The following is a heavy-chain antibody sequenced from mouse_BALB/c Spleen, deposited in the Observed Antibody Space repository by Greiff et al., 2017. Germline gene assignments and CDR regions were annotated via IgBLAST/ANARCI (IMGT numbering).Heavy chain of an antibody. V-gene: IGHV5-12-1*01. CDR3: ARHHGSPYFDV. J-gene: IGHJ1*01. CDR1: GFAFSSYD. CDR2: ISSGGGST. Sequence: EVMLVESGGGLVKPGGSLKLSCAASGFAFSSYDMSWVRQTPEKRLEWVAYISSGGGSTYYPDTVKGRFTISRDNAKNTLYLQMSSLKSEDTAMYYCARHHGSPYFDVWGAGTTVTVSS. D-gene: IGHD2-2*01.